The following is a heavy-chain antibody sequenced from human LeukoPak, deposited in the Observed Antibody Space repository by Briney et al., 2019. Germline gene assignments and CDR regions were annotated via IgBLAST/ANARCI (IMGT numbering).Heavy chain of an antibody. CDR3: ASPLKGAAAGDDY. CDR1: GFTFSSYS. CDR2: ISSSSSTI. Sequence: GGSLRLSCAASGFTFSSYSMNWVRQAPGKGLEWVSYISSSSSTIYYADSVKGRFTISRDNAKNSLYLQMNSLRAEDTAVYYCASPLKGAAAGDDYWGQGTLVTVSS. J-gene: IGHJ4*02. D-gene: IGHD6-13*01. V-gene: IGHV3-48*04.